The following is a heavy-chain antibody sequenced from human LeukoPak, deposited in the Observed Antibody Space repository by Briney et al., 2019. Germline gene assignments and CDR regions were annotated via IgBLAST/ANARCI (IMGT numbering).Heavy chain of an antibody. CDR3: AREDIVVVPAAGNDAFDI. CDR2: INAGNGNT. D-gene: IGHD2-2*01. CDR1: GYTFTSYA. J-gene: IGHJ3*02. V-gene: IGHV1-3*01. Sequence: AASVKVSCKASGYTFTSYAMHWVRQAPGQRLEWMGWINAGNGNTKYSQKFQGRVTITRDTSASTAYMELSSLRSEDTAVYYCAREDIVVVPAAGNDAFDIWGQGTMVTVSS.